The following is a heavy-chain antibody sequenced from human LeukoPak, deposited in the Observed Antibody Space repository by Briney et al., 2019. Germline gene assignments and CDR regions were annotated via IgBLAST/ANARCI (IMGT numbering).Heavy chain of an antibody. J-gene: IGHJ1*01. Sequence: SGGSLRLSCAASGFIFSNHYMSWVRQAPGKGLEWVANIKHDGSETYYGDSVKGRFTISRDNAKDSLYLQMNSLRAEDSAIYYCARDDLYHDGTDSYYGNFHHWGQGTLATVSS. CDR2: IKHDGSET. V-gene: IGHV3-7*01. D-gene: IGHD3-22*01. CDR3: ARDDLYHDGTDSYYGNFHH. CDR1: GFIFSNHY.